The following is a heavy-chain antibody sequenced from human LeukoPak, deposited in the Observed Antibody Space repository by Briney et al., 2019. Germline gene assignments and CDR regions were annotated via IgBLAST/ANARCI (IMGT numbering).Heavy chain of an antibody. CDR2: IYHSGTT. CDR1: GGSISNNNW. V-gene: IGHV4-4*02. J-gene: IGHJ5*02. Sequence: PSETLSLTCSVSGGSISNNNWWSWVRQSPGKGLEWIGNIYHSGTTHYNPSLKSRATISVDKSKNQFSLKLNSVTAADTAVYYCAIKPPSGWFGTGWLDPWGQGTLVTVSS. D-gene: IGHD3-10*01. CDR3: AIKPPSGWFGTGWLDP.